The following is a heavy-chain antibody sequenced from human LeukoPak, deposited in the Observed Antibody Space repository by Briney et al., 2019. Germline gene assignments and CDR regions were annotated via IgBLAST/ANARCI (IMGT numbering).Heavy chain of an antibody. Sequence: SETLSLTCTVSGGSISSSSYYWGWIRQPPGKGLEWIGSIYYSRSTYYTPSLTSRVTISVDTPTNQLSLTLSSVTAADTAVYYCASARTSSRSWFTFDYWGQGILVTVSS. CDR2: IYYSRST. D-gene: IGHD6-13*01. V-gene: IGHV4-39*01. CDR1: GGSISSSSYY. J-gene: IGHJ4*02. CDR3: ASARTSSRSWFTFDY.